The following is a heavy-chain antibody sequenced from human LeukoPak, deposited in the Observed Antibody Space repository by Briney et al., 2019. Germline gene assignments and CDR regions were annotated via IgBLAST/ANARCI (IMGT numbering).Heavy chain of an antibody. Sequence: GGSLRLSCAASGFTFSSYAMSWIRQAPGKGLEWVPYISSSGSTIYYADSVKGRFTISRDNAKNSLYLQMNSLRAEDTAVYYCARGGYDFWSGYYTGINYYGMDVWGQGTTVTVSS. CDR3: ARGGYDFWSGYYTGINYYGMDV. V-gene: IGHV3-11*01. J-gene: IGHJ6*02. CDR1: GFTFSSYA. D-gene: IGHD3-3*01. CDR2: ISSSGSTI.